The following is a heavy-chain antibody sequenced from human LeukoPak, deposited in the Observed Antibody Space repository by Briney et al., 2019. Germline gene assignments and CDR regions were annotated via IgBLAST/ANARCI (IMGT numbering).Heavy chain of an antibody. CDR1: GFTFSSYE. V-gene: IGHV3-48*03. D-gene: IGHD3-10*01. CDR2: ISSSGSTK. J-gene: IGHJ4*02. Sequence: GGSLRLSCAASGFTFSSYEMNWVRQGPGKGLEWVSYISSSGSTKYYADSVKGRFTISRDNAKKSLYLQMNSLRAEDTAVYYCAKDRGGYYGSGSYFDYWGQGTLVTVSS. CDR3: AKDRGGYYGSGSYFDY.